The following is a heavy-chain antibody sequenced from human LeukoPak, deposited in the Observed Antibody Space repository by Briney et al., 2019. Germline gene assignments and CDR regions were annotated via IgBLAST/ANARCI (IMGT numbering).Heavy chain of an antibody. V-gene: IGHV1-46*01. D-gene: IGHD2-2*01. CDR2: INPSGGST. CDR3: ARGFVVVPAAMGAFDI. J-gene: IGHJ3*02. CDR1: EYTFTSYY. Sequence: ASVKVSCKASEYTFTSYYMHWVRQSPGQGLEWMGIINPSGGSTSYAQKFQGRVTMTRDTSTSTVYMELSSLRSEDTAVYYCARGFVVVPAAMGAFDIWGQGTMVTVSS.